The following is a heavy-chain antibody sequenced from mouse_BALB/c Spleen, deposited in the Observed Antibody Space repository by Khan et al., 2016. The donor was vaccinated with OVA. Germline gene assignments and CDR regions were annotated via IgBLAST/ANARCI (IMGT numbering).Heavy chain of an antibody. CDR1: GYTFTSYY. V-gene: IGHV1S81*02. D-gene: IGHD1-1*02. Sequence: QVRLQQSGAELVKPGASVKLSCKASGYTFTSYYIYWVKQRPGQGLEWIGGINPSNGGTYFNEKFESKATLTVDKSSSTAFTQVSSLTSEDSAVYYCTRSGWAAFAYWGQGTLVTVSA. J-gene: IGHJ3*01. CDR2: INPSNGGT. CDR3: TRSGWAAFAY.